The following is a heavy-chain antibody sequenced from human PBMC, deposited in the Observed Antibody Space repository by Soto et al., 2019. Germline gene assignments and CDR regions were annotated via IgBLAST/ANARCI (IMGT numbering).Heavy chain of an antibody. V-gene: IGHV2-5*02. CDR1: GFSLSTNGVG. Sequence: QITLKESGRTLVKPTQTLTLTCTFSGFSLSTNGVGVGWIRQPPGKALEWLALIYWDGDKRYSPSLKSRLTVTKDTSTNQVVLTMSTMDPVDTATYYSSHIATYYQFDWFDPWGQGILVTVSS. CDR3: SHIATYYQFDWFDP. J-gene: IGHJ5*02. CDR2: IYWDGDK. D-gene: IGHD3-10*01.